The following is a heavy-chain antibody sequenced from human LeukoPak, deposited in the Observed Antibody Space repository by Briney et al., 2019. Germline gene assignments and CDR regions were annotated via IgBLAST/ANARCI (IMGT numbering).Heavy chain of an antibody. CDR1: GFTFSSYA. V-gene: IGHV3-64*01. CDR3: ARGGTVACTSSLIGEGRPFDY. J-gene: IGHJ4*02. Sequence: GGSLRLSCAASGFTFSSYAMHWVRQAPGKGLEYVSAISSNGGSTYYANSVRGRFTISRDNSKNTLYLQMGSLRAEDMAVYYCARGGTVACTSSLIGEGRPFDYWGQGTLVTVSS. D-gene: IGHD6-19*01. CDR2: ISSNGGST.